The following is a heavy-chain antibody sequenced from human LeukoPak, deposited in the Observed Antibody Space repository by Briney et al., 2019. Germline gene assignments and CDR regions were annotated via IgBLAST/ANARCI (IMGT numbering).Heavy chain of an antibody. V-gene: IGHV3-48*03. Sequence: GGSLRLSCAASGFTFSSYEMNWVRQAPGKGLEWVSYISRSGSTIYYADSVKGRFTISRDNAKNTVYLQMNSLRAEDTAAYYCARDRGSSSGPDYYYYGMDVGGQGTRVTVSS. CDR3: ARDRGSSSGPDYYYYGMDV. J-gene: IGHJ6*02. CDR2: ISRSGSTI. D-gene: IGHD3-10*01. CDR1: GFTFSSYE.